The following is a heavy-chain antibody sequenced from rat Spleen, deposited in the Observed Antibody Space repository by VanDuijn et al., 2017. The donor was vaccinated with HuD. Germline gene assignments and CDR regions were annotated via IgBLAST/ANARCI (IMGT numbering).Heavy chain of an antibody. CDR1: GFTFHNYW. CDR2: ITNTGGST. J-gene: IGHJ2*01. CDR3: ARHRTTRVYYVDD. Sequence: EVQLVKSGGGLVQPGRSLKLSCVASGFTFHNYWMTWIRQPPGKGLEWISSITNTGGSTYSPDSVKGRFTISRENAKNTLYLQMTSLRSEDTDLYYYARHRTTRVYYVDDEGQGVIVTVSS. D-gene: IGHD1-4*01. V-gene: IGHV5-31*01.